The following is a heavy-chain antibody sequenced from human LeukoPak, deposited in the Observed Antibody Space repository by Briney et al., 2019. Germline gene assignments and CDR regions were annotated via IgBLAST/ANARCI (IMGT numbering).Heavy chain of an antibody. J-gene: IGHJ3*02. CDR3: ASVGATARGDAFDI. D-gene: IGHD1-26*01. Sequence: QTGGSLRFSCAASGFTFADFAMHWVRHAPGKGLEGGSGISWNSGSIGYADSVKGRFTISRDNAKNSLYLQMNSLRAEDTALYYCASVGATARGDAFDIWGQGTMVTVSS. CDR1: GFTFADFA. V-gene: IGHV3-9*01. CDR2: ISWNSGSI.